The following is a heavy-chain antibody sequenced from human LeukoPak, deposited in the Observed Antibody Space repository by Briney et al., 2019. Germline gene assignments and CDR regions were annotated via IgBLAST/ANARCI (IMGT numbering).Heavy chain of an antibody. CDR1: GFTFSSYW. CDR2: INSDGSST. Sequence: GGSLRLSCAASGFTFSSYWMHWVRQAPGKGLVWVSRINSDGSSTSYADSVKGRFTISRDNAKNTLYLQMNSLRTKDTAVYYCAREASNWGSDYWGQGTLVTVSS. V-gene: IGHV3-74*01. D-gene: IGHD7-27*01. J-gene: IGHJ4*02. CDR3: AREASNWGSDY.